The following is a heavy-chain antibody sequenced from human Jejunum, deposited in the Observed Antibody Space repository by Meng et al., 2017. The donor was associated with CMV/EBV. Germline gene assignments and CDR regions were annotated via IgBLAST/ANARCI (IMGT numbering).Heavy chain of an antibody. J-gene: IGHJ3*02. Sequence: VSSKDVTWDGIRQSPSGGLEWLGRTYYRSKWYNDYAQSVKGRISVTPDTSKNQFSLELNSVSPADAAVYYCVTRSRFNLVWSFDIWGQGTTVTVSS. D-gene: IGHD1-14*01. CDR3: VTRSRFNLVWSFDI. CDR2: TYYRSKWYN. CDR1: VSSKDVT. V-gene: IGHV6-1*01.